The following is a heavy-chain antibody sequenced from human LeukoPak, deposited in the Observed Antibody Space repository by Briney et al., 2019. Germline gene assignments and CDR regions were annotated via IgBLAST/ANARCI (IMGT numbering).Heavy chain of an antibody. CDR2: IYTSGST. CDR1: GGSISSYY. Sequence: PSETLSLTCTVSGGSISSYYCSWIRQPAGKGLEWIGRIYTSGSTNYNPSLKSRVTMSVDTSKNQFSLKLSSVTAADTAVYYCARVGYYYDSSGYADYWGQGTLVTVSS. V-gene: IGHV4-4*07. D-gene: IGHD3-22*01. CDR3: ARVGYYYDSSGYADY. J-gene: IGHJ4*02.